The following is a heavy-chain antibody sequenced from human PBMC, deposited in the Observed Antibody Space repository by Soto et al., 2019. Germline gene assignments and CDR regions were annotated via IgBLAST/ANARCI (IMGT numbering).Heavy chain of an antibody. CDR1: GGSISSYY. D-gene: IGHD6-19*01. Sequence: PSETLSLTCTVSGGSISSYYWSWIRQPPGKGLEWIGYIYYSGSTNYNPSLKSRVTISVDTSKNQFSLKLSSVTAADTAVYYCARGGPSGLTYYFDYWGQGTLVTV. CDR2: IYYSGST. V-gene: IGHV4-59*01. J-gene: IGHJ4*02. CDR3: ARGGPSGLTYYFDY.